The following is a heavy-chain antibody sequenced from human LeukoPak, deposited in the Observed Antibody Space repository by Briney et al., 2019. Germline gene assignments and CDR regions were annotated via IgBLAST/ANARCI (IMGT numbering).Heavy chain of an antibody. J-gene: IGHJ6*02. V-gene: IGHV4-59*01. CDR1: GGSISSYY. D-gene: IGHD3-9*01. Sequence: SETLSLTCTVSGGSISSYYWSWIRQPPGKGLEWIGYIYYSGSTNYNPSLKSRVTISVDTSKNQFSLKLSSVTAADTAVYYCARGDLLYDILTGYHPFSCGMDVWGQGTTVTVSS. CDR3: ARGDLLYDILTGYHPFSCGMDV. CDR2: IYYSGST.